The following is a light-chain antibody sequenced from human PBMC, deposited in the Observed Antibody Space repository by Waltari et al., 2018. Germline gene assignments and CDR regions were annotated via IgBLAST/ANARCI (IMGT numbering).Light chain of an antibody. Sequence: EIVMTQSPATLSVSPGERATLSCRASQRVSSNLAWDQQKPGQAPRLLIYATSTRATGVPDRFSGSGSETEFTLTISSLQSEDFAVYYCQQYNNWPPATFGGGTKVEIK. CDR1: QRVSSN. CDR2: ATS. CDR3: QQYNNWPPAT. J-gene: IGKJ4*01. V-gene: IGKV3-15*01.